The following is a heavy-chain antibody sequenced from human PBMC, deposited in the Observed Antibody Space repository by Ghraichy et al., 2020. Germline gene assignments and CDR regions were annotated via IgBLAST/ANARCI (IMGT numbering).Heavy chain of an antibody. D-gene: IGHD6-19*01. CDR3: ARVSFSVAAAYYYYGMDV. Sequence: GGSLRLSCAASGFTFSSYWMHWVRQAPGKGLVWVSRINSDGSSTSYADSVKGRFTISRDNAKNTLYLQMNSLRAEDTAVYYCARVSFSVAAAYYYYGMDVWGQGTTVTVSS. CDR1: GFTFSSYW. CDR2: INSDGSST. V-gene: IGHV3-74*01. J-gene: IGHJ6*02.